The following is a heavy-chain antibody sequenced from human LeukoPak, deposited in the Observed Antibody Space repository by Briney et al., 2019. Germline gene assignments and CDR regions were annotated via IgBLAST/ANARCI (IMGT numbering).Heavy chain of an antibody. J-gene: IGHJ5*02. D-gene: IGHD5-18*01. CDR1: GFTFSSYA. CDR2: ISYDGSNK. V-gene: IGHV3-30-3*01. Sequence: PGRSLRLSCAASGFTFSSYAMHWVRQAPGKGLEWVAIISYDGSNKYYADSVKGRFTISRDNSKNTLYLQMNSLRAEDTAVYYCAREGIQRWFGGVGDWFDPWGQGTLVTVSS. CDR3: AREGIQRWFGGVGDWFDP.